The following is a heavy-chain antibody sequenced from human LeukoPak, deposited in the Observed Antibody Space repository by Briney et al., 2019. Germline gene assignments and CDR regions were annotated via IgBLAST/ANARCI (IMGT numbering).Heavy chain of an antibody. Sequence: PGGSPRLSCAASGFTFSSYSVNWVRQAPGKGLEWVSFISSSGSIMYHADSVKGRFTISRDNAKNSLYLQMNSVRDEDTAVYYCARGLDLWGRGTLVTVSS. V-gene: IGHV3-48*02. CDR1: GFTFSSYS. CDR2: ISSSGSIM. CDR3: ARGLDL. J-gene: IGHJ2*01.